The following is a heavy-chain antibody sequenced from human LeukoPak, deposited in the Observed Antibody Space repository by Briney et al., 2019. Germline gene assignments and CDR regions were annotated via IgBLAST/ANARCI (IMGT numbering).Heavy chain of an antibody. J-gene: IGHJ4*02. D-gene: IGHD3-3*01. CDR1: GFTFDDYA. Sequence: GGSLRLSCAASGFTFDDYAMHWVRQAPGKGLEWVSGISWNSGSIGYADSVKGRFTISRDNAKNSLYLQMNSLRAEDTAVYYCARDKIFGVVIFDYWGQGTLVTVSS. CDR3: ARDKIFGVVIFDY. CDR2: ISWNSGSI. V-gene: IGHV3-9*01.